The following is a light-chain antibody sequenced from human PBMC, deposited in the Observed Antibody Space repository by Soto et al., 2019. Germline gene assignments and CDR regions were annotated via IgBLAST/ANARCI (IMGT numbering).Light chain of an antibody. V-gene: IGLV2-23*01. CDR3: CSDAGSVTLPHWV. CDR1: SSDVGTYNL. J-gene: IGLJ3*02. CDR2: EAN. Sequence: QSALTQPASVSGSPGQSITISCTGTSSDVGTYNLVSWYQKHPGKAPKLIIYEANKRPTGVSNRFSGSMSGNTASLTISGLQAEDEAYYYCCSDAGSVTLPHWVFGGGTQLTVL.